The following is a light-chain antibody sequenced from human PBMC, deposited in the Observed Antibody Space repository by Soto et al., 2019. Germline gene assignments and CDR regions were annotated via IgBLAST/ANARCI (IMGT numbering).Light chain of an antibody. CDR1: SSDVGGYNY. CDR3: CSYAGSYYV. Sequence: QSALTQPRSVSGSPGQSVTISCTGTSSDVGGYNYVSWYQQPPGKAPKLMIYDVSKRPPGVPDRFSGSKSGTPASLTISGLQADDEADYYCCSYAGSYYVFGTGTKLTVL. CDR2: DVS. V-gene: IGLV2-11*01. J-gene: IGLJ1*01.